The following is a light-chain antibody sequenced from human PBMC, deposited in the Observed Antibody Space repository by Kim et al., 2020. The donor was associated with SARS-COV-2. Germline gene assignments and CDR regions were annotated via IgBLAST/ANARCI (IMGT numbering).Light chain of an antibody. CDR2: DVS. Sequence: QSITISCTGNGSDVGGYNYVYWYQQHPGKAPKLMIYDVSNRPSGVSNRFSGSKSGNTASLTISGLQAEDEADYYCSSYTSSSTRVVFGGGTQLTVL. V-gene: IGLV2-14*03. J-gene: IGLJ2*01. CDR3: SSYTSSSTRVV. CDR1: GSDVGGYNY.